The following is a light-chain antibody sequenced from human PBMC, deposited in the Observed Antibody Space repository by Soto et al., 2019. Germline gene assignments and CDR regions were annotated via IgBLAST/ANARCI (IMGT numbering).Light chain of an antibody. CDR1: QGIRNE. CDR2: TAS. J-gene: IGKJ1*01. CDR3: QKYNRAPWT. V-gene: IGKV1-27*01. Sequence: IQMTHSPSSLSASVVDRVTITCLASQGIRNELAWYQQTPGKAPKLLISTASILQNGVPSRFSGSGSGTDFTLTISSLQPEDVATYYCQKYNRAPWTFGQGTKVDIK.